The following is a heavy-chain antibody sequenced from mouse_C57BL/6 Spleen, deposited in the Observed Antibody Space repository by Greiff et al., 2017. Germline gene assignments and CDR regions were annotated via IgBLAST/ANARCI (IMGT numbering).Heavy chain of an antibody. Sequence: EVQRVESGGGLVKPGGSLKLSCAASGFTFSDYGMHWVRQAPEKGLEWVAYISSGSSTIYYADTVQGRFTISRDNAKNTLFLQMTSLRSEDTAMYYCARGDDYDGFDYWGQGTTLTVSS. J-gene: IGHJ2*01. CDR1: GFTFSDYG. D-gene: IGHD2-4*01. V-gene: IGHV5-17*01. CDR2: ISSGSSTI. CDR3: ARGDDYDGFDY.